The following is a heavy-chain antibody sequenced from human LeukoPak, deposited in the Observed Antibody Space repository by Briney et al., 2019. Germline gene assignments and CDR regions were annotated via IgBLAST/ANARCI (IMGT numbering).Heavy chain of an antibody. V-gene: IGHV4-61*02. CDR3: ARDRGRPDRHYYYYYMDV. CDR1: GNSISSGDYY. CDR2: IYTSGST. D-gene: IGHD1-26*01. J-gene: IGHJ6*03. Sequence: SETLSLTCTVSGNSISSGDYYWSWIRQPAGKGLEWIGRIYTSGSTNYNPSLKSRVTISVDTSKNQFSLKLSSVTAADTAVYYCARDRGRPDRHYYYYYMDVWGKGTTVTISS.